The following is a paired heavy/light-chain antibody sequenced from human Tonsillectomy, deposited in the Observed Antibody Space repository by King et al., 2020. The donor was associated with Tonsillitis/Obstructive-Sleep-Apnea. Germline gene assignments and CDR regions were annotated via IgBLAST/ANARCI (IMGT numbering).Heavy chain of an antibody. CDR2: ISSGTTYT. CDR1: GFTFSDYY. Sequence: QVQLVESGGGLVKPGGSLRLSCAASGFTFSDYYMSWIRQAPGKGLEWVSYISSGTTYTNYADSVKGRFTISRDNAKNSLYLQMNSLRAEDTAVYYCARDLDGDMADWFDPWGQGTLVTVSS. CDR3: ARDLDGDMADWFDP. J-gene: IGHJ5*02. D-gene: IGHD2-15*01. V-gene: IGHV3-11*05.
Light chain of an antibody. CDR1: SSNIGAGYD. Sequence: QSVLTQPPSVSGAPGQRVTISCTGSSSNIGAGYDVHWYQQLPGTAPKLLIYGNSNRPSGVPDRFSGSKSGTSASLAITGLQAEDEADYYCQSYDSSLSAHVVFGGGTKLTVL. CDR2: GNS. J-gene: IGLJ2*01. V-gene: IGLV1-40*01. CDR3: QSYDSSLSAHVV.